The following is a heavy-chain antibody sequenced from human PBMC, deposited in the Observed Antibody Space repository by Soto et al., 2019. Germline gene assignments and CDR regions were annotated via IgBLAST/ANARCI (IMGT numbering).Heavy chain of an antibody. J-gene: IGHJ4*02. D-gene: IGHD1-20*01. CDR3: ARDLNWNNVLGFDS. Sequence: QLVQSGDEVKKPGASVKVSCRGSGYIFNSVGISWLRQVPGQGREWMGWVSTYSEHTKSVQKLQDRVTLTADTTTSTVHMELRSLRSADTAVYYCARDLNWNNVLGFDSWGQGTLVTVSS. CDR1: GYIFNSVG. V-gene: IGHV1-18*04. CDR2: VSTYSEHT.